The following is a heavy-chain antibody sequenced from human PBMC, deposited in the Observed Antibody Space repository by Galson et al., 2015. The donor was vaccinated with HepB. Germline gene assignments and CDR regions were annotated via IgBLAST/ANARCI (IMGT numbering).Heavy chain of an antibody. J-gene: IGHJ6*03. CDR2: IWYDGSNK. V-gene: IGHV3-33*08. D-gene: IGHD5-18*01. CDR3: ARDAVDVDTARVTCRYCYDHLDV. CDR1: GFTFSSYG. Sequence: SLRLSCAASGFTFSSYGMHWVRQAPGKGLEWVAVIWYDGSNKYYADSVKGRFTISRDNSKNTLYLQMNSLRAEDTAVYYCARDAVDVDTARVTCRYCYDHLDVWGKGTTVTVSS.